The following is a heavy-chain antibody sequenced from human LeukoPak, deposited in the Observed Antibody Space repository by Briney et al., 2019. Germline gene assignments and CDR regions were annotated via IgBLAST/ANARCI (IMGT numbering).Heavy chain of an antibody. J-gene: IGHJ4*02. Sequence: TGGSLRLSCAASGFTFSSYGMHWVRQAPGKGVEWVAFIRYDGSNKYYADSVKGRFTISRDNSKNTLYLQMNSLRAEDTAVYYCAKSPGYCSSTSCYRKDYFDYWGQGTLVTVSS. V-gene: IGHV3-30*02. CDR2: IRYDGSNK. CDR1: GFTFSSYG. D-gene: IGHD2-2*02. CDR3: AKSPGYCSSTSCYRKDYFDY.